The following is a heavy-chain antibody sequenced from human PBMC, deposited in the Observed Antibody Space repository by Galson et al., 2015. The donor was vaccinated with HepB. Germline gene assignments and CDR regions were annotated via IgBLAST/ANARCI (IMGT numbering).Heavy chain of an antibody. CDR2: ISAYNGNT. V-gene: IGHV1-18*04. J-gene: IGHJ4*02. Sequence: SVTVSCKASGPTFTDYYIHWVRQAPGQGLEWMGWISAYNGNTNYAQKLQGRVTMTTDTSTSTAYMELRSLRSDDTAVYYCARDLEEIVVVPAASPQVRHFDYWGQGTLVTVSS. CDR1: GPTFTDYY. CDR3: ARDLEEIVVVPAASPQVRHFDY. D-gene: IGHD2-2*01.